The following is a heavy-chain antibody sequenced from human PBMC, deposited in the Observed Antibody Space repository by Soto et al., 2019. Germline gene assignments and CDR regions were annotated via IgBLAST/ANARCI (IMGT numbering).Heavy chain of an antibody. CDR2: IYHSGST. J-gene: IGHJ4*02. V-gene: IGHV4-38-2*01. CDR3: ARARTPYYCSSMSCSYFDY. CDR1: GYSISSGYY. D-gene: IGHD2-2*01. Sequence: PSETLSLTCAVSGYSISSGYYWGWIRQPPGKGLECIGTIYHSGSTYYNPSLKSRVTISVDTSKNQFSLKLSSVTAADTAVYYCARARTPYYCSSMSCSYFDYWGQGTLVTVSS.